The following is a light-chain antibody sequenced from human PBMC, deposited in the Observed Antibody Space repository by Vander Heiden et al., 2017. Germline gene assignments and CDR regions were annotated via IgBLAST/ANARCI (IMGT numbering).Light chain of an antibody. CDR3: QQLNSYPLT. Sequence: DIQFPQSPSFLSASVGDRVTITCRASQGISSYLAWYQQKPGKAPKLLIYAASTLQSGVPSRFSGSGSGTEFTLTISSLQPEDFATYYCQQLNSYPLTFGGGTKVEIK. V-gene: IGKV1-9*01. CDR1: QGISSY. J-gene: IGKJ4*01. CDR2: AAS.